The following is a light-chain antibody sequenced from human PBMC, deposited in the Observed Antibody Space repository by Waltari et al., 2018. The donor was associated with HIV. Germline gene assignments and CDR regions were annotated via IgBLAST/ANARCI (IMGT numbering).Light chain of an antibody. CDR3: QAWDSSAVL. CDR1: KLGDKY. J-gene: IGLJ2*01. Sequence: SYELTQPPSVSVSPGQTASITCSGDKLGDKYACWYQQKPGQSPVPVIYEDFKRPSGIPEGFSGSNSGNTATLTISGTQAMDEADYYCQAWDSSAVLFGGGTKLTVL. CDR2: EDF. V-gene: IGLV3-1*01.